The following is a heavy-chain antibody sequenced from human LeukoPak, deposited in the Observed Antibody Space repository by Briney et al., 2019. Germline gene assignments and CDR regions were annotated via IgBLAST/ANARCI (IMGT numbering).Heavy chain of an antibody. CDR2: INHSGST. J-gene: IGHJ3*02. CDR1: GGSFSHYY. V-gene: IGHV4-34*01. Sequence: PSETLSLTCGVYGGSFSHYYWSWIRQSPGKGLEWIGEINHSGSTNYNPSLKSRVTISVDKSKNQFSLKLSSVTAADTAVYYCARKSAGVGARGNDAFDIWGQGTMVTVSS. D-gene: IGHD1-26*01. CDR3: ARKSAGVGARGNDAFDI.